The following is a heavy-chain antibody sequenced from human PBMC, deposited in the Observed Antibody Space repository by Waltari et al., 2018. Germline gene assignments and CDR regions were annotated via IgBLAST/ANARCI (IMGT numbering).Heavy chain of an antibody. D-gene: IGHD3-10*01. CDR1: GFTFSSYA. CDR2: ISVSGGST. CDR3: AKTSGGDYYYYYYMDV. V-gene: IGHV3-23*04. Sequence: EVQLVESGGGLVQPGGSLRLSCAASGFTFSSYAMSWVRQAPGKGLEWVSAISVSGGSTYYADSVKGRFTISRDNSKNTLYLQMNSLRAEDTAVYYCAKTSGGDYYYYYYMDVWGKGTTVTVSS. J-gene: IGHJ6*03.